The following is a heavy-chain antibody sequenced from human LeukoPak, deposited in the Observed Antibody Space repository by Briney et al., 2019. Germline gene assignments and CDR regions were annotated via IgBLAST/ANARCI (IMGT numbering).Heavy chain of an antibody. Sequence: PSETLSLTCTVSGGSISSSSYYWGWIRQPPGKGLEWIGSIYYSGSTYYNPSIKSRVTISVDTSKNQFSLKLSSVTAADTAVYYCARQGYDILTGYIDGNFDYWGQGTLVTVSS. V-gene: IGHV4-39*01. J-gene: IGHJ4*02. CDR1: GGSISSSSYY. D-gene: IGHD3-9*01. CDR2: IYYSGST. CDR3: ARQGYDILTGYIDGNFDY.